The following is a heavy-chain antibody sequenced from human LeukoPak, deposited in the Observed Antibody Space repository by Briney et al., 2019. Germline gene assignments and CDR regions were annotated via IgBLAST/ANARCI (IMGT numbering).Heavy chain of an antibody. CDR3: ARDGHYYDSSGSYYYYYYMDV. J-gene: IGHJ6*03. CDR2: IYHSGSA. CDR1: GYSISSGYY. V-gene: IGHV4-38-2*02. D-gene: IGHD3-22*01. Sequence: SETLSLTCAVSGYSISSGYYWGWIRQPPGKGPEWIGSIYHSGSANYNPSLKSRVTMSVDTSKNQFSLKLSSVTAADAAVYYCARDGHYYDSSGSYYYYYYMDVWGKGTTVTVSS.